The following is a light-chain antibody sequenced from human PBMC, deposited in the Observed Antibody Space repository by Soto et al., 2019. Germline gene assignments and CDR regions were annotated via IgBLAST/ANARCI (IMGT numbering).Light chain of an antibody. Sequence: DIGLTQSPGTLSLSPGERATLSCRASQSVSRSYLAWYQQKPGQAPRILIYGASSRATGIPDRFSGSGSGTDFTLTISRLEPEDFAEYYCQQYGSSSYTFGQGTKLEIK. J-gene: IGKJ2*01. CDR2: GAS. V-gene: IGKV3-20*01. CDR1: QSVSRSY. CDR3: QQYGSSSYT.